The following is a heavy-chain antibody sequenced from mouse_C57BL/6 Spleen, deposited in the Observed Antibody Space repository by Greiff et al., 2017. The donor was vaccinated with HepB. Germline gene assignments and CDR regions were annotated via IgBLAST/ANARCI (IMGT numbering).Heavy chain of an antibody. CDR3: ARPYYSNYGYFDV. J-gene: IGHJ1*03. D-gene: IGHD2-5*01. CDR1: GFTFSSYG. V-gene: IGHV5-6*01. Sequence: EVHLVESGGDLVKPGGSLKLSCAASGFTFSSYGMSWVRQTPDKRLEWVATISSGGSYTYYPDSVKGRFTISRDNAKNTLYLQMSSLKSEDTAMYYCARPYYSNYGYFDVWGTGTTVTVSS. CDR2: ISSGGSYT.